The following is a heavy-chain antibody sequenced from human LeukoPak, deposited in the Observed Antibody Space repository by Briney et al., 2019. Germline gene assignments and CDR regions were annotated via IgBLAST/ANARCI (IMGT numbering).Heavy chain of an antibody. J-gene: IGHJ4*02. CDR3: ARGSSLFPTG. D-gene: IGHD1-1*01. Sequence: SETLSLTCTVSGGSISSGGYYWSWIRQPPGKGLEWIGYIYHSGSTYYNPSLKSRVTISVDRSKNQFSLKLSSVTAADTAVYYCARGSSLFPTGWGQGTLVTVSS. CDR2: IYHSGST. V-gene: IGHV4-30-2*01. CDR1: GGSISSGGYY.